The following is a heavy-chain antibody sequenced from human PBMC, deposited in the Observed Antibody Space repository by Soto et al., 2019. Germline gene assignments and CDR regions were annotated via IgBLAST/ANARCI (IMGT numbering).Heavy chain of an antibody. D-gene: IGHD6-19*01. CDR1: GGSISSSSYY. J-gene: IGHJ6*02. CDR2: IYYSGST. V-gene: IGHV4-39*01. Sequence: ETLSLTCTVSGGSISSSSYYWGWIRQPPGKGLEWIGSIYYSGSTYYNPSLKSRVTISVDTSKNQFSLKLSSVTAADTAVYYCARHWRTQWLVVYGMDVWGQGTTVTVSS. CDR3: ARHWRTQWLVVYGMDV.